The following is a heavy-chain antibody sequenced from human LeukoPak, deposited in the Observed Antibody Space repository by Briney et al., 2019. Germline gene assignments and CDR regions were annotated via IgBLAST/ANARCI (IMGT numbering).Heavy chain of an antibody. CDR2: ISSSSSYI. D-gene: IGHD2-2*02. CDR1: GFSFSGYS. Sequence: PGGSLRLSCAASGFSFSGYSMNWVRQAPGKGLEWVSSISSSSSYIYYADSVKGRFTISRDNAKNSLYLQMNSLRAEDTAVYYCARVLVPTAIGGFDYWGQGTLVTVSS. J-gene: IGHJ4*02. CDR3: ARVLVPTAIGGFDY. V-gene: IGHV3-21*01.